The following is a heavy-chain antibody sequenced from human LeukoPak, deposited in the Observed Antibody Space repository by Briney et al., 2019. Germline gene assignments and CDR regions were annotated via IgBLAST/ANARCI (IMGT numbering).Heavy chain of an antibody. CDR2: IIPIFGTA. D-gene: IGHD2-15*01. J-gene: IGHJ4*02. CDR1: GGTFSSYA. CDR3: ATKPRACVSGGSCYSRATDVNFDY. Sequence: GASVKVSCKASGGTFSSYAISWVRQAPGQGLEWMGRIIPIFGTANYAQKFQGRVTITTDESTSTAYMELSSLRSEDTAVYYCATKPRACVSGGSCYSRATDVNFDYWGQGTLVTVSS. V-gene: IGHV1-69*05.